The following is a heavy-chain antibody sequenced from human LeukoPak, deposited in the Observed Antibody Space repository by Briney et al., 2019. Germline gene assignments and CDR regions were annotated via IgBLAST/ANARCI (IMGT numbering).Heavy chain of an antibody. CDR1: GXTFSNAW. V-gene: IGHV3-15*01. D-gene: IGHD3-10*01. Sequence: GGSLRLSCAASGXTFSNAWMSWVRQAPGKGLEWVGRIKSKTDGGTTDYAAPVKGRFTISRDDSKNTLYLQMNSLKTEDTAVYYCLRDWYGSGSYWQIRESYFDYWGQGTLVTVSS. CDR2: IKSKTDGGTT. CDR3: LRDWYGSGSYWQIRESYFDY. J-gene: IGHJ4*02.